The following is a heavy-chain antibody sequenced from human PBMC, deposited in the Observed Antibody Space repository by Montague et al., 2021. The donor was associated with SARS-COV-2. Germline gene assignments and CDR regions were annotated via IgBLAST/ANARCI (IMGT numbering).Heavy chain of an antibody. CDR3: ARISAWYSSGWSAFDH. CDR2: IDWDDDK. J-gene: IGHJ4*02. D-gene: IGHD6-19*01. Sequence: PALVKPTQTLTLTCTFSGFSLSTSGMCVSWIRQPPGKALEWLALIDWDDDKYYSTSLKTRLTISKDTSKNQVVLTMTNVDPVDTATYYCARISAWYSSGWSAFDHWGQGTLVTVSS. V-gene: IGHV2-70*01. CDR1: GFSLSTSGMC.